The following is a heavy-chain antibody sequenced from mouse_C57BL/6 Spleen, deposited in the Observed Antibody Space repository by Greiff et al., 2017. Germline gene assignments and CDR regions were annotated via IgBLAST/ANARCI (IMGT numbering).Heavy chain of an antibody. J-gene: IGHJ4*01. Sequence: VNVVESGPGLVAPSQSLSITCTVSGFSLTSYGVSWVRQPPGKGLEWLGVIWGDGSTNYHSALISRLSISKDNSKSQVFLKLNSLQTDDTATYYCASPVITTVVAKDYYAMDYWGQGTSVTVSS. D-gene: IGHD1-1*01. CDR1: GFSLTSYG. CDR3: ASPVITTVVAKDYYAMDY. CDR2: IWGDGST. V-gene: IGHV2-3*01.